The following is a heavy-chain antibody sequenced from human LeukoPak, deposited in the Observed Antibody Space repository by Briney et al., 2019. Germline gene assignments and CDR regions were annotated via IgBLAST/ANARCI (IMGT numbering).Heavy chain of an antibody. D-gene: IGHD6-13*01. J-gene: IGHJ5*02. V-gene: IGHV3-30*02. CDR3: ARDLIAAAEGGFDP. CDR1: GFTFSSYG. CDR2: IRYDGSNK. Sequence: PGGSLRLSCAASGFTFSSYGMHWVRQAPGKGLEWVAFIRYDGSNKYYADSVKGRFTISRDNSKNTLYLQMNSLRAEDTAVYYCARDLIAAAEGGFDPWGQGTLVTVSS.